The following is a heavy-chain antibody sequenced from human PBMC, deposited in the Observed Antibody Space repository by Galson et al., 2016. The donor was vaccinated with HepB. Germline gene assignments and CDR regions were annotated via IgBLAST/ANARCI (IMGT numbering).Heavy chain of an antibody. J-gene: IGHJ4*02. Sequence: SVKVSCKASGYTFTRYYIHWVRQAPGQGLEWMGIINPTGGSTKDAPKFQGRVTMTRDTSTSTVYMELSSLRSEDTAMYYCAGVGNYVPMFFEYFGQGTLVTVSS. CDR1: GYTFTRYY. V-gene: IGHV1-46*01. CDR2: INPTGGST. CDR3: AGVGNYVPMFFEY. D-gene: IGHD1-7*01.